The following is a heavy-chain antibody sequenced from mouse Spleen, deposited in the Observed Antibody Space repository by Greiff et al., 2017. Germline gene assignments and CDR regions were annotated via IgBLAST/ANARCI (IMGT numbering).Heavy chain of an antibody. J-gene: IGHJ4*01. CDR3: ARGEYGNLYYAMDY. Sequence: VQRVESGAELVRPGTSVKVSCKASGYAFTNYLIEWVKQRPGQGLEWIGVINPGSGGTNYNEKFKGKATLTADKSSSTAYMQLSSLTSDDSAVYFCARGEYGNLYYAMDYWGQGTSVTVSS. D-gene: IGHD2-10*02. V-gene: IGHV1-54*03. CDR2: INPGSGGT. CDR1: GYAFTNYL.